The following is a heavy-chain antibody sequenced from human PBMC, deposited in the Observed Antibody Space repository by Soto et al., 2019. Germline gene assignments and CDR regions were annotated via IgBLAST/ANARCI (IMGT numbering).Heavy chain of an antibody. Sequence: PGGSLRLSCAASGFTFSSYWMYWVRQAPGKGLVWVSRINSDGSSTSYADSVKGRFTISRDNAKNTLYLQMNSLSAEDKAVYYCLIFREWSRYWGQGTLVTVSS. CDR3: LIFREWSRY. CDR1: GFTFSSYW. CDR2: INSDGSST. V-gene: IGHV3-74*01. D-gene: IGHD3-3*01. J-gene: IGHJ4*02.